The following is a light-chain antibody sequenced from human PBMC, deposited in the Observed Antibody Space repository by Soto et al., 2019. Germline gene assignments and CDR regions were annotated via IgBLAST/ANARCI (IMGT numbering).Light chain of an antibody. J-gene: IGLJ1*01. V-gene: IGLV1-40*01. Sequence: QSVLSQPPSVSGAPGQRVTISCTGTSSNIGGGYDVHWYQQLPGTAPKLLISGNNNRPSGVADRFSGSRSGASASLAITGLQAEDEADYFCQSYDSRLDGFYVFGTGTKVTVL. CDR2: GNN. CDR1: SSNIGGGYD. CDR3: QSYDSRLDGFYV.